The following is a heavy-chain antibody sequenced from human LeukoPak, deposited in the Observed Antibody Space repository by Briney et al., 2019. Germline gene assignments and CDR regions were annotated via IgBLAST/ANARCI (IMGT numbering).Heavy chain of an antibody. V-gene: IGHV1-24*01. Sequence: ASVKVSCKVSGYTLTELSMHWVRQAPGKGLEWRGGFDPEDGETIYAQKFQGRVTMTEDTSTDTAYMELSSLRSEDTAVYYCATTYYYDSSGTSYYFDYWGQGTLVTVSS. D-gene: IGHD3-22*01. CDR1: GYTLTELS. CDR2: FDPEDGET. CDR3: ATTYYYDSSGTSYYFDY. J-gene: IGHJ4*02.